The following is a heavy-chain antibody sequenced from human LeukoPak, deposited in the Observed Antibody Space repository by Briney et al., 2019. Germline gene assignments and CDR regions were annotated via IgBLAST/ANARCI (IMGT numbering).Heavy chain of an antibody. Sequence: SETLSLTCTVSGDSLSSHYWSWIRQPPGKGLEWIGYIYGSGSTHYDPSLRSRVTISEDTSKNQFSLKLTSVTAADTAVYYCARNVGWYSHDSWGEGTLVTVSS. V-gene: IGHV4-59*08. D-gene: IGHD6-19*01. CDR2: IYGSGST. CDR3: ARNVGWYSHDS. CDR1: GDSLSSHY. J-gene: IGHJ4*02.